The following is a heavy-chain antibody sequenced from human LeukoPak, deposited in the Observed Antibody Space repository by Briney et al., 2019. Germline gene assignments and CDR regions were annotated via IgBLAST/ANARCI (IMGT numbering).Heavy chain of an antibody. D-gene: IGHD3-22*01. CDR1: GGSFGGYY. CDR3: ARMRRPANYYYDSSGYGHFDY. J-gene: IGHJ4*02. Sequence: PSETLSLTCAVYGGSFGGYYWSWIRQPPGKGLEWVGEINHSGSTNYNPSLKSRVTISVDTSKNQFSLKLSSVTAADTAVYYCARMRRPANYYYDSSGYGHFDYWGQGTLVTVSS. V-gene: IGHV4-34*01. CDR2: INHSGST.